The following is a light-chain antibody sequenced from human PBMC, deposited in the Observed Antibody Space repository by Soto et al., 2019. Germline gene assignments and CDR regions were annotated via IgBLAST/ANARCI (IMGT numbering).Light chain of an antibody. CDR1: QSISSW. Sequence: DIQMTQSPSTLSASVGDRVTITCRASQSISSWLAWYQQKPGKAPKLLIYDASSLESGVPSRSSGSGSGTEFTLTLSSLQPDDFATYYCQQYNSYPITFGQGTRLEIK. CDR2: DAS. CDR3: QQYNSYPIT. V-gene: IGKV1-5*01. J-gene: IGKJ5*01.